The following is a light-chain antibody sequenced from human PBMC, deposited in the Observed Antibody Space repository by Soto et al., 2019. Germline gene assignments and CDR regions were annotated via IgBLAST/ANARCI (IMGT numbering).Light chain of an antibody. J-gene: IGKJ4*01. CDR1: QSVTTY. V-gene: IGKV3-11*01. Sequence: EIVLTQSPSTLSFSPGERATLSCRASQSVTTYLAWYQQKPGKAPRLLIYDASDRATGIPARFSGSGSGTDFTLTISSLQPEDVATYYCQKYNSAPLTFGGGTKVDI. CDR2: DAS. CDR3: QKYNSAPLT.